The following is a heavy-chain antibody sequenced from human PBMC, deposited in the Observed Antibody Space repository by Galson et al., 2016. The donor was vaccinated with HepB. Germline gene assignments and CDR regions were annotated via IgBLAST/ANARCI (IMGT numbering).Heavy chain of an antibody. CDR3: ARPRPLYGMDV. Sequence: SETLSLTCTVSGGSISSGSYFWGWLRQPPGKGLEWIGGISYSGTTYYNPSLKSRVTISVDTSKNDFSLKLSSVTAADTAIYYCARPRPLYGMDVWGQGTTVTASS. V-gene: IGHV4-39*02. CDR1: GGSISSGSYF. D-gene: IGHD6-25*01. J-gene: IGHJ6*02. CDR2: ISYSGTT.